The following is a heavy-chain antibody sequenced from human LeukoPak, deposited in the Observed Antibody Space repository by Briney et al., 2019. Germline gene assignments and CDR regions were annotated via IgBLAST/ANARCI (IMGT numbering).Heavy chain of an antibody. CDR2: IKHSGST. D-gene: IGHD3-10*01. J-gene: IGHJ4*02. CDR3: ARVPFITMVRGVIDY. V-gene: IGHV4-34*01. Sequence: SETLSLTCAVYGGSFSGYYWSWIRQPPGKGLEWIGEIKHSGSTNYNPSLKSRVTISVDTSKNQFSLKLSSVTAADTAVYYCARVPFITMVRGVIDYWGQGTLVTVSS. CDR1: GGSFSGYY.